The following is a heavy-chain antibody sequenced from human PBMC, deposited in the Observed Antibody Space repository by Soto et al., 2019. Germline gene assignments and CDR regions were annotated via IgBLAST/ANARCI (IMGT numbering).Heavy chain of an antibody. V-gene: IGHV1-2*02. CDR3: AREEAVAGKPFDY. CDR2: INPNSGGT. Sequence: QVQLVQSGAEVKKPGASVKVSCKASGYTFTGYYMHWVRQPPGQGLEWMGWINPNSGGTNYAQKFQGRVTLTRDTSISTAYMELSRLRSDDTAVYYCAREEAVAGKPFDYWGQGTLVTVSS. CDR1: GYTFTGYY. D-gene: IGHD6-19*01. J-gene: IGHJ4*02.